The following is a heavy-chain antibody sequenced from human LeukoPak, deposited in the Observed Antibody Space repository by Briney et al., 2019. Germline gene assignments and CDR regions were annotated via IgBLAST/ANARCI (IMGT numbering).Heavy chain of an antibody. CDR2: ISTSSTYI. J-gene: IGHJ6*02. V-gene: IGHV3-21*01. CDR1: GFTFSSYS. CDR3: ARVGCSGGRCPGYGMDV. D-gene: IGHD2-15*01. Sequence: GGSLRLSCAASGFTFSSYSMNWVRQAPGKGLEWVSSISTSSTYIYYADSVKGRFTISRDNAKNSLYLQMNSLRVEDTAVYYCARVGCSGGRCPGYGMDVWGQGTTVTVSS.